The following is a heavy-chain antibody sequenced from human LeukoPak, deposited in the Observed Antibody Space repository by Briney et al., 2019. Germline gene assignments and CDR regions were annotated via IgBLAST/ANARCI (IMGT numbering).Heavy chain of an antibody. V-gene: IGHV3-73*01. CDR3: TSRDNYDSSYYMDV. CDR2: VRSKANSYAT. CDR1: GFTFSGSL. D-gene: IGHD3-22*01. Sequence: GGSLRLSCAASGFTFSGSLIHWVRQASGKGLEWVGLVRSKANSYATSYSASAKGRFTISRDDSKNTAYLQMDSLNTEDTAIYYCTSRDNYDSSYYMDVWGKGTTVTVSS. J-gene: IGHJ6*03.